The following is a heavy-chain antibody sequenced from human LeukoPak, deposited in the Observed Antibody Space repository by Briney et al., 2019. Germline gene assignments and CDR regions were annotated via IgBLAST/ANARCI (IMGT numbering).Heavy chain of an antibody. CDR3: ARPKYSSSWQIFDY. J-gene: IGHJ4*02. V-gene: IGHV3-11*01. Sequence: PGGSLRLSCAASGFTFSDYYMSWIRQAPGKGLEWVSYISSSGSTIYYAYSVKGRFTISRDNAKNSLYLQMNSLRAEDTAVYYCARPKYSSSWQIFDYWGQGTLVTASS. D-gene: IGHD6-13*01. CDR2: ISSSGSTI. CDR1: GFTFSDYY.